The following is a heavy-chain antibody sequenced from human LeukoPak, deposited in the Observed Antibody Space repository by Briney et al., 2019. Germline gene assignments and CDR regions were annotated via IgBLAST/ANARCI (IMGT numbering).Heavy chain of an antibody. V-gene: IGHV4-39*07. CDR1: GGSISSGGYY. J-gene: IGHJ4*02. D-gene: IGHD5-18*01. CDR3: ARGSLWSSFDY. CDR2: INHSGST. Sequence: SETLSLTCTVSGGSISSGGYYWSWIRQHPGKGLEWIGEINHSGSTNYNPSLKSRVTISVDTSKNQFSLKLSSVTAADTAVYYCARGSLWSSFDYWGQGTLVTVSS.